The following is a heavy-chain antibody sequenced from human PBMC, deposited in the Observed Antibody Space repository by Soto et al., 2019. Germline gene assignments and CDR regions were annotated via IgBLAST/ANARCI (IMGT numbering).Heavy chain of an antibody. V-gene: IGHV4-59*01. Sequence: PSETLSLTCAVSGGSISSYYWSWIRQPPGKGLEWIGYIYYSGSTNYNPSLKSRVTISVDTSMNQFSLKLSSVTAADTAVYYCARGYYGSSGYSFDYWGQGTLVTVSS. J-gene: IGHJ4*02. D-gene: IGHD3-22*01. CDR3: ARGYYGSSGYSFDY. CDR2: IYYSGST. CDR1: GGSISSYY.